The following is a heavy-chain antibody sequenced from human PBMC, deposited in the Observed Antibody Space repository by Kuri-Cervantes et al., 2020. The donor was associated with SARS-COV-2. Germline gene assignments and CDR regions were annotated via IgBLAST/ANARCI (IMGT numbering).Heavy chain of an antibody. J-gene: IGHJ4*02. V-gene: IGHV3-7*01. CDR1: GFTFSSYW. CDR2: IKQDGSEK. CDR3: ARDRRVGASRPTHFDY. Sequence: GESLKISCAASGFTFSSYWMSWVRQAPGKGLEWVANIKQDGSEKYYVDSVKGRFTISRDNAKNSLYLQMNSLRTEDTAVYYCARDRRVGASRPTHFDYWGQGTLVTVSS. D-gene: IGHD1-26*01.